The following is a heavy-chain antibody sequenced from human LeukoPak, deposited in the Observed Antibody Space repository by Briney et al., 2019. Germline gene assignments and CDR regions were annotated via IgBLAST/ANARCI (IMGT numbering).Heavy chain of an antibody. CDR3: ARGNKDYGDYARGLSDY. CDR2: INPSGGST. CDR1: GYTFTSYY. J-gene: IGHJ4*02. Sequence: ASVKVSCKASGYTFTSYYMHWVRQAPGQGLEWMGIINPSGGSTSYAQKFQGRVTMTRNTSITTAYMELSSLRSEDTVVYYCARGNKDYGDYARGLSDYWGQGTLVTVSS. D-gene: IGHD4-17*01. V-gene: IGHV1-46*01.